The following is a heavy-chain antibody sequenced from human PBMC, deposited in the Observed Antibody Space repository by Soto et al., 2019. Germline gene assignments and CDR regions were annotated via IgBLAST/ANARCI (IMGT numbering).Heavy chain of an antibody. CDR3: ASIYMVGAMSFDY. J-gene: IGHJ4*02. V-gene: IGHV3-53*01. CDR1: GFTVSSNY. D-gene: IGHD1-26*01. Sequence: EVQLVESGGGLIQPGGSLRLSCAASGFTVSSNYMGWVRQAPGKGLEWVSVIYSGGSTYYADPVKGRFTISRDNSKNTLYLQMNSLRAEDTAVYYCASIYMVGAMSFDYWGQGTLVTVSS. CDR2: IYSGGST.